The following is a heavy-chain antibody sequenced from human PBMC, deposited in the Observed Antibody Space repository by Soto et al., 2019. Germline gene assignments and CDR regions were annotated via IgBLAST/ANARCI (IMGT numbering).Heavy chain of an antibody. CDR1: GFTFSNYG. Sequence: QVQLVESGGGVVQPGRSLRLSCAASGFTFSNYGIHWVRQAPGKGREWVAVISYDGNNKYYADSVKGRFTISRDNSKNTLYLQMSSLRAEDTAVYYCAKDWGYYGSGSSYFDYWGQGTLVTVSS. J-gene: IGHJ4*02. V-gene: IGHV3-30*18. D-gene: IGHD3-10*01. CDR3: AKDWGYYGSGSSYFDY. CDR2: ISYDGNNK.